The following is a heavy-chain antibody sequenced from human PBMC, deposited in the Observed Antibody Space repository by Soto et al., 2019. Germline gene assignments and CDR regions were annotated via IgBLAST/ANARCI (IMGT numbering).Heavy chain of an antibody. Sequence: SQTLSLTCAISGDSVSTNSATWDGIRQSPSRGLEWLGRTYYRSKWYNDYAVSVKGRITINPDTTNNQLSLQLNSVTPDDPVVYYCARQIGNSWLDSWGQGTLVTVSS. CDR3: ARQIGNSWLDS. V-gene: IGHV6-1*01. CDR1: GDSVSTNSAT. CDR2: TYYRSKWYN. J-gene: IGHJ5*01.